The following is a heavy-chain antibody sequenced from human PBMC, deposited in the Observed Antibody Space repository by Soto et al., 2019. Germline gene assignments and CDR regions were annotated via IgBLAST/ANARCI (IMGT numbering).Heavy chain of an antibody. CDR2: ITTAGDT. V-gene: IGHV3-13*01. Sequence: EVQLVESGGGLVQPGGSLRLSCAASGFTFTNYDMHWVRQVTGKGLEWVSGITTAGDTYYPGSVKGRFTISREKAKNSLYLQMNSLSAGDTAVYYCAREVHGESYGMDVWGQGTTVTVSS. CDR1: GFTFTNYD. J-gene: IGHJ6*02. CDR3: AREVHGESYGMDV.